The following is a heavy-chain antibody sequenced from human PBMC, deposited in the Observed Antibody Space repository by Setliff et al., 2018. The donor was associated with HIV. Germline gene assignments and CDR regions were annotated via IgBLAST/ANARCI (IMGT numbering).Heavy chain of an antibody. J-gene: IGHJ4*02. V-gene: IGHV4-34*03. CDR3: FLFYDDRSGFYWD. Sequence: SETLSLTCTVYGGSFSGYYWTWIRQPPGKGLELIGEMNHRGVIKYLSSLKSRVTMAVDTSKKQFSLKLKSVTAADTAVYYCFLFYDDRSGFYWDWCQGTPVTVSS. CDR1: GGSFSGYY. CDR2: MNHRGVI. D-gene: IGHD3-22*01.